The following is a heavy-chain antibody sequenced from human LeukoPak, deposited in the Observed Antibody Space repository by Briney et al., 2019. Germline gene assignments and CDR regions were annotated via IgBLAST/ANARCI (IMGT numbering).Heavy chain of an antibody. CDR3: ARDGLGTAMVLPTYFDY. CDR2: ISSSSSYI. Sequence: PGGSLRLSCAASGFTFSSYSMNWVRQAPGKGLEWVSSISSSSSYIYYADSVKGRFTISRDNAKNSLYLQMNSLRAEDTAVYYCARDGLGTAMVLPTYFDYWGQGTLVTVSS. V-gene: IGHV3-21*01. CDR1: GFTFSSYS. D-gene: IGHD5-18*01. J-gene: IGHJ4*02.